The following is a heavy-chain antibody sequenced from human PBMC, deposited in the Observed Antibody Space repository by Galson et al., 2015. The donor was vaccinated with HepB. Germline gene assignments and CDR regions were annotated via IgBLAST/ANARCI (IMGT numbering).Heavy chain of an antibody. CDR3: AKDYGDYVSWYFDL. D-gene: IGHD4-17*01. Sequence: SLRLSCAASGFTFSSYGMHWVRQAPGKGLEWVAVISYDGSNKYYADSVKGRFTISGDNSKNTLYLQMNSLRAEDTAVYYCAKDYGDYVSWYFDLWGRGTLVTASS. CDR2: ISYDGSNK. CDR1: GFTFSSYG. J-gene: IGHJ2*01. V-gene: IGHV3-30*18.